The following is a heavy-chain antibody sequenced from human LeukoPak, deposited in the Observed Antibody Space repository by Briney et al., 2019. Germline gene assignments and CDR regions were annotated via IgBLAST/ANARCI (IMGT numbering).Heavy chain of an antibody. J-gene: IGHJ4*02. CDR3: ARGRNRPTMVRGGGIDY. CDR2: INHSGST. Sequence: SETLSLTCAVYGGSFRGYYWSWIRQPPGKGLEWIGEINHSGSTNYNPSLKSRVTISVDTSKNQFSLKLSSVTAADTAVYYCARGRNRPTMVRGGGIDYWGQGTLVTVSS. CDR1: GGSFRGYY. D-gene: IGHD3-10*01. V-gene: IGHV4-34*01.